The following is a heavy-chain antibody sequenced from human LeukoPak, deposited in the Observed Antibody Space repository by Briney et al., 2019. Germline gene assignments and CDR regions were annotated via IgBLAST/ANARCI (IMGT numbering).Heavy chain of an antibody. CDR2: IRYDGSNK. J-gene: IGHJ5*02. CDR3: AKGLRTDFWSGYSTGP. CDR1: GFTFSSYG. Sequence: PGGSLRLSCAASGFTFSSYGMHWVRQAPGKGLEWVAFIRYDGSNKYYADSVKGRFTISRDNSKNTLYLQMNSLRAEDTAVYYCAKGLRTDFWSGYSTGPWGQGTLVTVSS. V-gene: IGHV3-30*02. D-gene: IGHD3-3*01.